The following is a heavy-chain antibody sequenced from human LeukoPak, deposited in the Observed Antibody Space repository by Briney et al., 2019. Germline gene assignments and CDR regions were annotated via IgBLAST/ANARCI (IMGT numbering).Heavy chain of an antibody. J-gene: IGHJ4*02. D-gene: IGHD3-10*01. CDR3: AREYGSGSYSPSDFDY. V-gene: IGHV7-4-1*02. Sequence: ASVKVSCKASGYTFTSYYMHWARQAPGQGLEWMGWINTNTGNPTYAQGFTGRFVFSLDTSVSTAYLQISSLKAEDTAVYYCAREYGSGSYSPSDFDYWGQGTLVTVSS. CDR1: GYTFTSYY. CDR2: INTNTGNP.